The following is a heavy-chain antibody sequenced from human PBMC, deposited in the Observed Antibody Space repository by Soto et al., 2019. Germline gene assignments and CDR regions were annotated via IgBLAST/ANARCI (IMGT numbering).Heavy chain of an antibody. V-gene: IGHV3-23*01. J-gene: IGHJ4*02. D-gene: IGHD6-13*01. CDR1: GFAFSFYA. Sequence: GGSLRLSCVGAGFAFSFYAMTWVRQAPGKGLEWVSGIGGTGARTHYADSVKARFTISRDNSKNTLYLQMNSLRAEDTAVYYCTSTYSSNWYAGNWGQGTLVTVSS. CDR2: IGGTGART. CDR3: TSTYSSNWYAGN.